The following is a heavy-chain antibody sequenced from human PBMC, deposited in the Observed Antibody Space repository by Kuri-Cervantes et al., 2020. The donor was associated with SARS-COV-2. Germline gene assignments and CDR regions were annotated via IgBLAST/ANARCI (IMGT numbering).Heavy chain of an antibody. CDR1: GFTFSSYA. Sequence: GGSLRLSCAASGFTFSSYAMSWVRQAPGKGLEWVSSISSSSSYIYYADSVKGRFTISRDDAKNSLYLQMNSLRDEDTAVYYCAREGSQFDPWGQGTLVTVSS. V-gene: IGHV3-21*01. CDR2: ISSSSSYI. CDR3: AREGSQFDP. J-gene: IGHJ5*02.